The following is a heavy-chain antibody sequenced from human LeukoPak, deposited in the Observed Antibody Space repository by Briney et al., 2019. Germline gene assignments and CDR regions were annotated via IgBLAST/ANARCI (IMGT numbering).Heavy chain of an antibody. V-gene: IGHV1-8*03. J-gene: IGHJ6*03. Sequence: ASVKVSCKASGYTFTSYDINWVRQATGQGLEWMGWMNPNSGNTGYAQKFQGRVTITRNTSISTAYMELSSPRSEDTAVYYCARVQYQPTPYYYYYMDVWGKGTTVTVSS. CDR2: MNPNSGNT. CDR3: ARVQYQPTPYYYYYMDV. D-gene: IGHD2-2*01. CDR1: GYTFTSYD.